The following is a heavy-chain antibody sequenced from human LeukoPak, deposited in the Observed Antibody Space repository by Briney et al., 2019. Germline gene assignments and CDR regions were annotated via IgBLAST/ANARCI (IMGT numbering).Heavy chain of an antibody. V-gene: IGHV3-23*01. D-gene: IGHD5-18*01. J-gene: IGHJ4*02. Sequence: GGALRLSCAASGFTFRSYAMSWVRQTPEKGLEWVSGISGSGGSTYYADSVKGRFTISRDNSKNTLYLQMNSLRAEDTAVYYCAKDRRRGGYSYGYFSYWGQGTLVTVSS. CDR2: ISGSGGST. CDR1: GFTFRSYA. CDR3: AKDRRRGGYSYGYFSY.